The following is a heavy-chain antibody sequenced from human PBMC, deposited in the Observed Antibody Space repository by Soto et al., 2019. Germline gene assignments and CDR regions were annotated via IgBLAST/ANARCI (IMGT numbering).Heavy chain of an antibody. CDR1: GYTLTSYA. CDR3: ARDLGGWPDY. CDR2: INAGNGNT. D-gene: IGHD2-15*01. J-gene: IGHJ4*02. Sequence: ASVKVSCKASGYTLTSYAMHWVRQAPGQRLEWMGWINAGNGNTKYSQKFQGRVTITRDTCASTAYMELGSLRSEDTAVYYCARDLGGWPDYWGQGTLVTVSS. V-gene: IGHV1-3*01.